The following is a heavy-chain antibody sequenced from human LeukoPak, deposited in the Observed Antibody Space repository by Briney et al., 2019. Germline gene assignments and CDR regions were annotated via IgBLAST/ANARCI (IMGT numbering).Heavy chain of an antibody. CDR1: GGSISSYY. Sequence: SETLSLTCTVSGGSISSYYWSWIRQPPGKGLEWIGYIYYSGSTNYNPSLKSRVTISVDTSKNQFSLKLSSVTAADTAVYYCARATAVPAAPFWYFDLWGRGTLVTVSS. D-gene: IGHD2-2*01. J-gene: IGHJ2*01. CDR3: ARATAVPAAPFWYFDL. CDR2: IYYSGST. V-gene: IGHV4-59*01.